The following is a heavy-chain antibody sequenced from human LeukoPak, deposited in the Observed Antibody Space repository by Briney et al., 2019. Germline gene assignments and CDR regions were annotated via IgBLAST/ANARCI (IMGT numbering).Heavy chain of an antibody. Sequence: GASVKVSCKTSGYTFSNYGVGWVRQRPGQGLEWVGWISAKNGNTTYSQKFEGRVTLTSDISTSTAYMELRNLGFDDTAVYFCERAWDVYMRHGTEFWGQGTRVPVS. CDR1: GYTFSNYG. CDR2: ISAKNGNT. D-gene: IGHD5-24*01. J-gene: IGHJ4*02. V-gene: IGHV1-18*01. CDR3: ERAWDVYMRHGTEF.